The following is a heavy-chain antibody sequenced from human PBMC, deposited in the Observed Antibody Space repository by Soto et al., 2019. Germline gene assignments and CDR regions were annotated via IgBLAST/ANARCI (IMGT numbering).Heavy chain of an antibody. CDR1: GYGFTTYG. J-gene: IGHJ4*02. D-gene: IGHD1-1*01. V-gene: IGHV1-18*01. CDR3: ARGRYGDY. Sequence: QVHLVQSGAEVKKPGASVKVSCKGSGYGFTTYGITWVRQAPGQGLEWMAWISAHNGNTDYAQNLQGRVTVTRDTSTSTAYMELRCLRSDDTAVYYCARGRYGDYWGQGALVTVSS. CDR2: ISAHNGNT.